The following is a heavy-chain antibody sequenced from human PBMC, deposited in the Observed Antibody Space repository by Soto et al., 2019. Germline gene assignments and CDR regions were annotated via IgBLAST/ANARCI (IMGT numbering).Heavy chain of an antibody. CDR3: ARLSRGTPKYDILTGHPVAYCMDV. CDR2: IIPIFGTA. V-gene: IGHV1-69*13. J-gene: IGHJ6*02. D-gene: IGHD3-9*01. Sequence: SVKVSCKASGGTFSSYAISWVRQAPGQGLEWMGGIIPIFGTANYAHKFEGRVTITADESTSTAYMELSSLRSEDTAVYYCARLSRGTPKYDILTGHPVAYCMDVWGQGTTVTVSS. CDR1: GGTFSSYA.